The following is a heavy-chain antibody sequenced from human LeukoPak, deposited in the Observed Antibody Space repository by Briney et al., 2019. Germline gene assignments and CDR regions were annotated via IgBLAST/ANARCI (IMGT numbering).Heavy chain of an antibody. CDR3: ARSGTRLTPYVEGADY. CDR1: GFTFSDYY. V-gene: IGHV3-11*01. Sequence: PGGSLRLSCAASGFTFSDYYINWLRQPPGKGLEWVSYISTSATAIYYADSVKGRFTVSRDNAKNSLYLQMNSLRAEDTALYYCARSGTRLTPYVEGADYWGQGTLVSVSS. J-gene: IGHJ4*02. CDR2: ISTSATAI. D-gene: IGHD4-17*01.